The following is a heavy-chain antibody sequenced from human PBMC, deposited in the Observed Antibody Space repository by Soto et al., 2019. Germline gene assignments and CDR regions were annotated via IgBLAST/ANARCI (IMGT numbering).Heavy chain of an antibody. Sequence: GGSVRLACAASGFGFTFSTSAMSWVRQAPGKGLEWVSTFRESRGTTHYANSVKGRFTISIDTSKNMLYLQMNSLRAEDTAIYYCAKDSHWAIIPHTHGYWGHGTLVTVSS. V-gene: IGHV3-23*01. CDR1: GFGFTFSTSA. CDR3: AKDSHWAIIPHTHGY. CDR2: FRESRGTT. D-gene: IGHD2-2*01. J-gene: IGHJ4*01.